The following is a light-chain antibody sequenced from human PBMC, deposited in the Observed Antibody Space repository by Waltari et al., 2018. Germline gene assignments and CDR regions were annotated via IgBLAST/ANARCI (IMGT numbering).Light chain of an antibody. V-gene: IGKV3-20*01. J-gene: IGKJ1*01. CDR2: GAS. CDR1: QSFSRF. Sequence: EIVLTQSPGTLSLSPGERGTLSCRASQSFSRFLAWYQQNPGHAPRLLIYGASTRATGIPDRFSGSGSGTDFSLTISRLEPEDFAVYYCQKYDRLPATFGQGTKVEIK. CDR3: QKYDRLPAT.